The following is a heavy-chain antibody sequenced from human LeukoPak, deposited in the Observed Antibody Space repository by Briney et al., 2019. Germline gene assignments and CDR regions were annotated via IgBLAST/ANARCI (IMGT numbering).Heavy chain of an antibody. J-gene: IGHJ5*02. CDR3: ARSGRWCSSTSCYKGVKWFDP. CDR2: IDYSGNT. V-gene: IGHV4-39*01. Sequence: SETLSLTCTVSGGSISSSGYCWGWIRQPPGKGLEWIGSIDYSGNTNYNPSLKSRVTIAVDMSKNQFSLKLSSVTAADTAVYYCARSGRWCSSTSCYKGVKWFDPWGQGTLVTVSS. D-gene: IGHD2-2*02. CDR1: GGSISSSGYC.